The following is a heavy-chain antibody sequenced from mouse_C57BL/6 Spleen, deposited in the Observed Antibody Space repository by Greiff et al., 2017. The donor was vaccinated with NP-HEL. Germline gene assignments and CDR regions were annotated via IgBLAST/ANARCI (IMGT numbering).Heavy chain of an antibody. V-gene: IGHV1-7*01. Sequence: QVQLKQSGAELAKPGASVKLSCKASGYTFTSYWMHWVKQRPGTGLEWIGYINPSSGYTKYNQKFKDKATLTADKSSSTAYMQLSSLTYEDSAVXFCSSYCPHYYAMDYWGQGTSVTVSS. D-gene: IGHD1-1*01. J-gene: IGHJ4*01. CDR1: GYTFTSYW. CDR3: SSYCPHYYAMDY. CDR2: INPSSGYT.